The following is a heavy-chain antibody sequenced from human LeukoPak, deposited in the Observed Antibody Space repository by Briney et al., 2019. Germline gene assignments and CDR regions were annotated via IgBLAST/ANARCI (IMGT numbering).Heavy chain of an antibody. Sequence: SETLSLTCTVSGGSISSSSYYWGWIRQPPGKGLEWIGSIYYSGSTYYNPSLKSRVTISVDTSKNQFSLKLSSVTAADTAVYYCARGTRLRVDQGFDYWGQGTLVTVSS. D-gene: IGHD5-12*01. CDR2: IYYSGST. CDR3: ARGTRLRVDQGFDY. CDR1: GGSISSSSYY. V-gene: IGHV4-39*07. J-gene: IGHJ4*02.